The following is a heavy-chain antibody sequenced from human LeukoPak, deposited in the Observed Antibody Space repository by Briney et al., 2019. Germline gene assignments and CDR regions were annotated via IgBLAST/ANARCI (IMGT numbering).Heavy chain of an antibody. D-gene: IGHD3-3*01. CDR1: GFTFNNYG. CDR3: AKDSPYRDDFWTTPLDY. V-gene: IGHV3-30*02. CDR2: IRYDGSRK. Sequence: PGGSLRLSCAASGFTFNNYGMHWVRQAPGKGLEWVAFIRYDGSRKYSADSVKGRFTIFRDNSKNTLYLQMSSLRAEDTAVYYCAKDSPYRDDFWTTPLDYWGQGTLVTVSS. J-gene: IGHJ4*02.